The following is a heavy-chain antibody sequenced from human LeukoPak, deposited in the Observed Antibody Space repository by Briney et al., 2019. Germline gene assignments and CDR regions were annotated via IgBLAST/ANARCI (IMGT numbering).Heavy chain of an antibody. CDR2: IIPIFGTA. Sequence: SVKVSCKASGGTFSSSAFSWVRQAPGQGLEWMGGIIPIFGTANYAQRFHGRVTITADESTSTVYMELSSLRSEDTAVYYCARGDWNYFLGYYYYMDVWGKGTTVTVSS. CDR1: GGTFSSSA. CDR3: ARGDWNYFLGYYYYMDV. D-gene: IGHD1-7*01. V-gene: IGHV1-69*13. J-gene: IGHJ6*03.